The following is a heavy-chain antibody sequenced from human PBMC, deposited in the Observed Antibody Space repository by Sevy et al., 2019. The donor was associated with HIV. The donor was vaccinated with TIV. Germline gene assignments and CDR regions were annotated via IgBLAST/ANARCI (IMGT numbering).Heavy chain of an antibody. V-gene: IGHV1-69*13. CDR1: GGTFNSYA. J-gene: IGHJ6*02. CDR2: IIPIFGTA. Sequence: ASVKVSCKASGGTFNSYAISWVRQAPGQGLEWMGGIIPIFGTANYAQKFQGRVTITADESTSTAYMELSSLRSEDTAVYYCARGLATRFLYYYYYYGMDVWGQGTTVTVSS. CDR3: ARGLATRFLYYYYYYGMDV. D-gene: IGHD2-15*01.